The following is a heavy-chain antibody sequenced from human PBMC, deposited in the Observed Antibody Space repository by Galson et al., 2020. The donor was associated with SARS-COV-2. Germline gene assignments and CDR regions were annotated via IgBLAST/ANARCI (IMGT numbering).Heavy chain of an antibody. V-gene: IGHV4-61*02. CDR3: ARESRWDLYFDH. D-gene: IGHD1-26*01. CDR2: IYTGVNT. J-gene: IGHJ4*02. Sequence: SETLSLTCTVSGGSISSGSYYWSWIRQPAGKGLEWIGRIYTGVNTNYNPSLKSRVTLSVDTSKNQFSLKLSSVTAADTAVYYCARESRWDLYFDHWGQGTLATVSS. CDR1: GGSISSGSYY.